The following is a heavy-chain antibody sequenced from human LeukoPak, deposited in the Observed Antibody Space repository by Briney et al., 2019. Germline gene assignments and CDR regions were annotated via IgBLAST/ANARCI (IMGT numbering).Heavy chain of an antibody. CDR1: GFSLTTDEVG. CDR2: HYWNDNK. V-gene: IGHV2-5*01. J-gene: IGHJ4*02. CDR3: AYQVYSSGWHPFAY. D-gene: IGHD6-25*01. Sequence: QSGPTLVEPTQTLTLTCTFSGFSLTTDEVGVGWIRQPPGKALEWLALHYWNDNKFYSPSLQSRLTVTKDTSKNQVALTMTNVDPVDTATYYCAYQVYSSGWHPFAYWGQGTLVTVSS.